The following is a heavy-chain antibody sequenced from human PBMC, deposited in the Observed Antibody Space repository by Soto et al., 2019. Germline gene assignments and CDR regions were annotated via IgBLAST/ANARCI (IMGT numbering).Heavy chain of an antibody. CDR1: GFTFSSYA. V-gene: IGHV3-23*01. D-gene: IGHD3-10*01. J-gene: IGHJ6*03. CDR3: AKDLIDDSGSYYKPFYYYYYMDV. CDR2: ISGSGGST. Sequence: VQLLESGGGLVQPGGSLRLSCAASGFTFSSYAMSWVRQAPGKGLEWVSAISGSGGSTYYADSVKGRFTISRDNSKNTLYLQMNSLRAEDTAVYYCAKDLIDDSGSYYKPFYYYYYMDVWGKGTTVTVSS.